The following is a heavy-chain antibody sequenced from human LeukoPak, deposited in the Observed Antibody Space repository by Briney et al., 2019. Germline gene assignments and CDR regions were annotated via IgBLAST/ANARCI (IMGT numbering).Heavy chain of an antibody. CDR1: GGSFSGYY. CDR3: ARVYSFYDSSGYSDY. J-gene: IGHJ4*02. V-gene: IGHV4-34*01. Sequence: SETLSLTCAVYGGSFSGYYWSWIRQPPGKGLEWIGEINHSGSTNYNPSLKSRVTISVDTSKNQFSLKLSSVTAADTAVYYCARVYSFYDSSGYSDYWGQGTLVTVSS. D-gene: IGHD3-22*01. CDR2: INHSGST.